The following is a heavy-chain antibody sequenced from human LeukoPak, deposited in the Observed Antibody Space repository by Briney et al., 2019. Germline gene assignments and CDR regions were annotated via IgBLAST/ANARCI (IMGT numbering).Heavy chain of an antibody. CDR3: ARRIDYDSSGYYCDY. CDR1: GCGFTSYW. Sequence: GASLMIFCKGSGCGFTSYWIGWVRQMPGEGLVWMGIIYPGDSDTRYSPSFQGQVTISADKSISTAYLQCSSLKASDTAMYYCARRIDYDSSGYYCDYWGQGTLVTVSS. CDR2: IYPGDSDT. D-gene: IGHD3-22*01. V-gene: IGHV5-51*01. J-gene: IGHJ4*02.